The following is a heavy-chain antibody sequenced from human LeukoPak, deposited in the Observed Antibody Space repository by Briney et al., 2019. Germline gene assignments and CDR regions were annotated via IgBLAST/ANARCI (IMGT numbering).Heavy chain of an antibody. CDR2: IIPILGIA. V-gene: IGHV1-69*04. CDR3: AANLESSGWYDY. J-gene: IGHJ4*02. CDR1: GGTFSSYA. D-gene: IGHD6-19*01. Sequence: GASVKVSCKASGGTFSSYAISWVRQAPGQGLEWMGRIIPILGIANYAQKFQGRVTITADKSTSTAYMELSSLRSEDTAVYYCAANLESSGWYDYWGQGTLVTVSS.